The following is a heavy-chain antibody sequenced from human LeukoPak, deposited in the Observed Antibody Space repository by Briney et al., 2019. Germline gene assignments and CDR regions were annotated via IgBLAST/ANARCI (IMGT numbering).Heavy chain of an antibody. CDR2: IYYSGST. V-gene: IGHV4-39*07. D-gene: IGHD4-17*01. Sequence: SETLSLTCTVSGGSISSSSYYWGWIRQPPGKGLEWIGSIYYSGSTYYNPSLKSRVTISVDTSKNQFSLKLSSVTAADTAVYYCAGVRTVTTWYFDYWGQGTLVTVSS. CDR1: GGSISSSSYY. CDR3: AGVRTVTTWYFDY. J-gene: IGHJ4*02.